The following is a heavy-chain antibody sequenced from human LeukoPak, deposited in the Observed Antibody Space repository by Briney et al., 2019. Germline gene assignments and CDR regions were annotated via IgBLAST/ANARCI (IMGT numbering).Heavy chain of an antibody. Sequence: SETLSLTCTVSGGSISGYYWSWIRQPPGKGLEWIGYIYYSGSTNYNPSLKSRVTISVDTSKNQFSLKLSSVTAADTAVYYCARHRSSGWYVLSFDPWGQGTLVTVSS. CDR3: ARHRSSGWYVLSFDP. D-gene: IGHD6-19*01. CDR2: IYYSGST. CDR1: GGSISGYY. V-gene: IGHV4-59*08. J-gene: IGHJ5*02.